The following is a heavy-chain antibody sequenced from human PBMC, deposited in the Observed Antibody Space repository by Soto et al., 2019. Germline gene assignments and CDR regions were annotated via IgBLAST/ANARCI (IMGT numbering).Heavy chain of an antibody. Sequence: QVQLVQSGADVKKPGASVKVSCQASGYPFSNFGFSWVRQAPGQGLEWMGWISVDNGNTNYAQRFQDRLTLTTDTSTTTAYMQLMSLRSDDTAVYYCARDLGCGADCYSIYYYGMDVWGQGTTVTVSS. D-gene: IGHD2-21*02. V-gene: IGHV1-18*04. J-gene: IGHJ6*02. CDR3: ARDLGCGADCYSIYYYGMDV. CDR2: ISVDNGNT. CDR1: GYPFSNFG.